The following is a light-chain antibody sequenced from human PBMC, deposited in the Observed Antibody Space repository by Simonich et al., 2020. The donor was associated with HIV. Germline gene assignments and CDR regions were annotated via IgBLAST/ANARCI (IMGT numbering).Light chain of an antibody. V-gene: IGKV1-13*02. J-gene: IGKJ1*01. Sequence: AIQLTQSPSSLSASVGDRVTITCRASQGISSALAWYQQKPGKAPKLLIYDASSLESGVPSRFSGSGSGTDFTLTISSLQAEDVALYYCHQHYSLPWTFGQGTKVEIK. CDR3: HQHYSLPWT. CDR1: QGISSA. CDR2: DAS.